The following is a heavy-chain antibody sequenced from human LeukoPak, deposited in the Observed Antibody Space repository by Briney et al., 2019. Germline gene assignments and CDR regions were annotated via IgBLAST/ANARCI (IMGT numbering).Heavy chain of an antibody. Sequence: GGSLRLSCVASGFTFSSSWMSWVRRAPGKGLEWVANIKQDGTEEYYVDSVRGRFSISKDNAKNSLYLQMNSLRAEDTAVYYCARENPLWSGDTGGGYWGQGTLVTVSS. J-gene: IGHJ4*02. CDR3: ARENPLWSGDTGGGY. CDR2: IKQDGTEE. CDR1: GFTFSSSW. V-gene: IGHV3-7*03. D-gene: IGHD3-3*01.